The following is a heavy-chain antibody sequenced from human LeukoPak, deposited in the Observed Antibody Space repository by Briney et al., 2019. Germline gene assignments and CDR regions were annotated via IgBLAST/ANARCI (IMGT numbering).Heavy chain of an antibody. D-gene: IGHD3-10*01. CDR3: ARDGSGSYYNWFDP. V-gene: IGHV4-59*12. CDR2: IYNSGST. J-gene: IGHJ5*02. Sequence: KASETLSLTCSVSGGPISNYYWNWIRQPPGKGLEWIVHIYNSGSTNYNPTLKSRVTISIDTSKNQFSLKLYSVSAADTAVYYCARDGSGSYYNWFDPWGQGILVTVSS. CDR1: GGPISNYY.